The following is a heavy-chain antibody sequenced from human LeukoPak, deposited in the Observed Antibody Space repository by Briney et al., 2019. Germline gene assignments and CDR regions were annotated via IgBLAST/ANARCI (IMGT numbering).Heavy chain of an antibody. CDR1: GFPFSVHE. J-gene: IGHJ3*02. Sequence: GGSLRLSCAASGFPFSVHEMNWVRQAPGKGLEWVSYISSSGSDKYYPDSVKGRFTISRDNAKNSLYLQMNSLRAEDTAVYYCARRTSGAFAIWGQGTKVTVSS. V-gene: IGHV3-48*03. CDR2: ISSSGSDK. CDR3: ARRTSGAFAI.